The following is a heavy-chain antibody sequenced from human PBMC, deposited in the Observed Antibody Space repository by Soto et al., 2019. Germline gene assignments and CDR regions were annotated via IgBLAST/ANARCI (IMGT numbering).Heavy chain of an antibody. J-gene: IGHJ6*02. CDR1: GFTVSSYY. V-gene: IGHV3-53*01. CDR3: ARVVSSGYYYHQLMDV. Sequence: EVQLVESGGGLIQPGGSLRLSCAASGFTVSSYYMSWVRQAPGKGLEWVSVIYSGGSTYYAASVKGRFTISKDNSKNPMYLQMNSLRAEDTAVYYCARVVSSGYYYHQLMDVWGQGITVTVSS. CDR2: IYSGGST. D-gene: IGHD3-22*01.